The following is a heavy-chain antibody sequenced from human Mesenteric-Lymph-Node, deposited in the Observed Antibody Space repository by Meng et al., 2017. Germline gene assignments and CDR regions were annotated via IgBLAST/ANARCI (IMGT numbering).Heavy chain of an antibody. Sequence: GGSLRLSCTVSGFTYTDFGMSGVRQAPGKGLEWLSGINRSAGSTGYADSVKGRVTISRDNAKNSLYLQMNSLRVEDTALYYCARANSRGYSYAAGYWGQGTLVTVSS. J-gene: IGHJ4*02. D-gene: IGHD5-18*01. CDR2: INRSAGST. V-gene: IGHV3-20*04. CDR1: GFTYTDFG. CDR3: ARANSRGYSYAAGY.